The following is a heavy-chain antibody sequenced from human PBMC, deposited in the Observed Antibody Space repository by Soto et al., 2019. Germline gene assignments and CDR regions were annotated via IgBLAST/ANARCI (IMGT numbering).Heavy chain of an antibody. Sequence: QVQLQESGPGLVKPSETLSLTCTVSGGSVSSGSYYWSWIRQPPGKGLEWIAYVYYAGSPNYHPSLTCPATMCVATSKCLFSLTLTSVTATHTAVYYRAGGSRGQRPSGGLDVWGPGTTGTVSS. CDR1: GGSVSSGSYY. CDR3: AGGSRGQRPSGGLDV. V-gene: IGHV4-61*01. CDR2: VYYAGSP. D-gene: IGHD6-25*01. J-gene: IGHJ6*02.